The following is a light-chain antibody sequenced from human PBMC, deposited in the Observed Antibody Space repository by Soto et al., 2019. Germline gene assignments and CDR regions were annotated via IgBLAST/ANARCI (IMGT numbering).Light chain of an antibody. CDR2: DVS. CDR3: GSYPTRGTVV. V-gene: IGLV2-14*03. CDR1: SIDVGGYNY. Sequence: QSALTQPASVSGFPGQSITISCTGTSIDVGGYNYVSWYQHHPCKAPKLMIYDVSDRTSGISNRFSGFKSGNTASLTISGLKAADAADYYCGSYPTRGTVVFGGGTKLTVL. J-gene: IGLJ2*01.